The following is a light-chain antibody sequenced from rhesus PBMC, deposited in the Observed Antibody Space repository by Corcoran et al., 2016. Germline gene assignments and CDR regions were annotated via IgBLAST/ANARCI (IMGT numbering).Light chain of an antibody. CDR1: QSISTW. CDR2: KAS. CDR3: QQYSSGLT. Sequence: DIQMTQSPSSLSASVGDTVTITCRASQSISTWLAWYQQKPGKAPNLLIYKASTLQSGVPSRFIGSGSGTNFTFTITSLQSEDFATYYCQQYSSGLTFGPGTKLDFK. V-gene: IGKV1-22*01. J-gene: IGKJ3*01.